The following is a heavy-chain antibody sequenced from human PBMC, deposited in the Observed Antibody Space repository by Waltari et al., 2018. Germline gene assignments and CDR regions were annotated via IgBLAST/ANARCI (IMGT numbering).Heavy chain of an antibody. CDR2: FNPEDGEI. J-gene: IGHJ4*02. D-gene: IGHD3-22*01. CDR1: GSALSELS. CDR3: ARVYYYDSSGYFDY. Sequence: QVQLEQSGAEVKKPGASMKVSCKVSGSALSELSMHWVRQAPGEGLEWMGGFNPEDGEIIYAQKFQGRVTITADESTSTAYMELSSLRSEDTAVYYCARVYYYDSSGYFDYWGQGTLVTVSS. V-gene: IGHV1-24*01.